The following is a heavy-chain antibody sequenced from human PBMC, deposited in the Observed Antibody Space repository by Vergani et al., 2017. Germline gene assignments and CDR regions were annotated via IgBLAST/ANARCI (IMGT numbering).Heavy chain of an antibody. J-gene: IGHJ6*03. CDR1: GFTFSSYS. CDR3: AGGYCSCTSGETYPSTKRYYYMDV. D-gene: IGHD2-2*01. CDR2: ISSSSSYI. Sequence: EVQLVESGGGLVKPGGSLRLSCAASGFTFSSYSMNWVRQAPGKGLEGVSSISSSSSYIYYADSVKGRFTISRDNAKNSLYLQMNSLRAEDTAMYYCAGGYCSCTSGETYPSTKRYYYMDVWGKGTTVSVSS. V-gene: IGHV3-21*01.